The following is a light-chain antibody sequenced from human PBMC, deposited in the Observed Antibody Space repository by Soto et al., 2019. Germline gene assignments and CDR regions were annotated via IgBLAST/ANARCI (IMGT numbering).Light chain of an antibody. CDR3: QHYNNWPPWT. J-gene: IGKJ1*01. CDR2: GAS. V-gene: IGKV3-15*01. Sequence: EIVMTQSPATLSVSPGEGATLSCRASQSVSSKLAWYQQKPGQAPRLLIYGASTRATGIPARFSGSGSGTEFTLTISSLQSEDFAVYYCQHYNNWPPWTFGQGTKVDIK. CDR1: QSVSSK.